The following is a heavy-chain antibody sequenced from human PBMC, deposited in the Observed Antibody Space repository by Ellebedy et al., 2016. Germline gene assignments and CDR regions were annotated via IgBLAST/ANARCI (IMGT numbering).Heavy chain of an antibody. D-gene: IGHD3-22*01. Sequence: GESLKISXAASGFTFSNYGMHWVRQAPGKGLEWVAVIWYDSSNKYYADSVKGRFTISRDNSKNTLYLQMNSLRAEDTAVYYCARDHSGSSGYQIDYWGQGTLVTVSS. CDR3: ARDHSGSSGYQIDY. CDR2: IWYDSSNK. J-gene: IGHJ4*02. CDR1: GFTFSNYG. V-gene: IGHV3-33*01.